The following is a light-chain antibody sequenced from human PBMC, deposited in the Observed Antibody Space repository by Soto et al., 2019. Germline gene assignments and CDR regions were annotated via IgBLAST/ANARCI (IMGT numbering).Light chain of an antibody. V-gene: IGKV1-39*01. CDR2: GAS. CDR3: QQSYTTPWT. Sequence: DIQMTQSPSSLSASVGGRVSIRFRASETIKVYLNWYQHKPGKAPNLLIFGASNLRGGVPSRFTGSGSGTDFTLTIDRLQPEDFATYYCQQSYTTPWTFGLGTKVAIK. J-gene: IGKJ1*01. CDR1: ETIKVY.